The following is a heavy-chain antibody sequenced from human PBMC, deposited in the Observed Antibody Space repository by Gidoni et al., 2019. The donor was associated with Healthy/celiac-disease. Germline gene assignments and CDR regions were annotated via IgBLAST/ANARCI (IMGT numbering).Heavy chain of an antibody. CDR3: TTDPTPLLGYSFYAFDI. J-gene: IGHJ3*02. CDR2: IKSKTDGGTT. Sequence: EVQLVESGGGLVKPGGSLRLSGPAPGFTGSNACMSWVRQAPGKGLEWVGRIKSKTDGGTTDYAAPVKGRFTISRDDSKNTLYLQMNSLKTEDTAVYYCTTDPTPLLGYSFYAFDIWGQGTMVTVSS. CDR1: GFTGSNAC. D-gene: IGHD5-18*01. V-gene: IGHV3-15*01.